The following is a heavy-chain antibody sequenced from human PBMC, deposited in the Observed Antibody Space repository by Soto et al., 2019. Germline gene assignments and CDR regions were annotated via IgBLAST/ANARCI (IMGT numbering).Heavy chain of an antibody. CDR2: IIPIFGTA. V-gene: IGHV1-69*13. J-gene: IGHJ6*02. CDR1: GGTFSSYA. Sequence: GASVKVSCKASGGTFSSYAISWVRQAPGQGLEWMGGIIPIFGTANYAQKFQGRVTITADESTSTAYMELSSLRSEDTAVYYCARGIDCSGGSCYSRDYYYYGMAVWGQGTTVTVSS. CDR3: ARGIDCSGGSCYSRDYYYYGMAV. D-gene: IGHD2-15*01.